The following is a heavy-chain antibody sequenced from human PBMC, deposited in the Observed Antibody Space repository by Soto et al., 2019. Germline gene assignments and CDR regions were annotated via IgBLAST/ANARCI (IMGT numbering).Heavy chain of an antibody. CDR3: ASSGITMTVVGAPDAFDI. CDR2: IYHSGST. CDR1: GGSISSGGYS. Sequence: SETLSLTCAVSGGSISSGGYSWSWIRQPPGKGLEWIGYIYHSGSTYYNPSLKSRVTISVDRSKNQFSLKLSSVTAADTAVYYCASSGITMTVVGAPDAFDIWGQGTTVTVSS. V-gene: IGHV4-30-2*01. J-gene: IGHJ3*02. D-gene: IGHD3-22*01.